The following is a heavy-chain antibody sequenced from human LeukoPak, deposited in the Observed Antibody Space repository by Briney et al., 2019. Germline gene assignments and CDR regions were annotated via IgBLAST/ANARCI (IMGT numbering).Heavy chain of an antibody. CDR1: GYTFTGYY. CDR3: ARPLYSSSWYNWFDP. CDR2: INPNSGGT. Sequence: ASVKVSCKASGYTFTGYYMHWVRQAPGQGLEWMGWINPNSGGTNYAQKFQGRVTMTRDTSISTAYMELSGLRSDDTAVYYCARPLYSSSWYNWFDPWGQGTLVTVSS. V-gene: IGHV1-2*02. D-gene: IGHD6-13*01. J-gene: IGHJ5*02.